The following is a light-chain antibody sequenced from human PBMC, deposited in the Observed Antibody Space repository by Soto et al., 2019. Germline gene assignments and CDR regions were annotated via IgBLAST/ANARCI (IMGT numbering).Light chain of an antibody. CDR2: GAS. Sequence: EIVLTQSPGTLSLSPGESATLSCRASQSVNSNYVAWYQQKPGQAPRLLFFGASARASGIPDRFSGSGSGTDFTLTIRRLEPEDFAVYYCQQYGTSPRTFGQGTTVDIK. V-gene: IGKV3-20*01. J-gene: IGKJ1*01. CDR1: QSVNSNY. CDR3: QQYGTSPRT.